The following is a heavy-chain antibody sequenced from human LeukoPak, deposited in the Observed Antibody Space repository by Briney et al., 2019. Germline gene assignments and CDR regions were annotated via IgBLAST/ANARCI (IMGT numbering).Heavy chain of an antibody. J-gene: IGHJ4*02. Sequence: GGSLRLSCAASGFTFSSYGMHWVRQAPGRGLEWVAVISYDGSNKYYADSVKDRFTISRDNSKSTLYLQMNSLRAEDTAVYYCAREWELGYLDYWGQGTLVTVSS. D-gene: IGHD1-26*01. CDR2: ISYDGSNK. CDR1: GFTFSSYG. V-gene: IGHV3-30*03. CDR3: AREWELGYLDY.